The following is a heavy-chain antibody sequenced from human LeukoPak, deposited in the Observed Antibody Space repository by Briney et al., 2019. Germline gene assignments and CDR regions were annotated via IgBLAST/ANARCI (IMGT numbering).Heavy chain of an antibody. CDR1: GFLFDDYA. CDR3: AKGSPLYYYGSGPNFDY. V-gene: IGHV3-9*01. Sequence: GRSLRLSCAASGFLFDDYAMHWVRQAPGKGLEWVSGISWNSGSISYADSVKGRFTISRDNAKNSLYLQMNSLRAEDTALYYCAKGSPLYYYGSGPNFDYWGQGTLVTVSS. J-gene: IGHJ4*02. D-gene: IGHD3-10*01. CDR2: ISWNSGSI.